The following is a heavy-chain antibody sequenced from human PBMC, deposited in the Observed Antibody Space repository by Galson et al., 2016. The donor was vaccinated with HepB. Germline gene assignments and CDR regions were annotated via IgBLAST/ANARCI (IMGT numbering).Heavy chain of an antibody. J-gene: IGHJ3*02. CDR1: GGSISSRNW. CDR2: IFHSGDT. Sequence: SETLSLTCSVSGGSISSRNWWSWVRQSPGKGLEWIGEIFHSGDTNYNPSLTDRVTLSIDESRSQFSLELRSMTAADTALSFCARDCCCGSCPTGGYDVFDIWGQGTTVLVSS. V-gene: IGHV4-4*02. CDR3: ARDCCCGSCPTGGYDVFDI. D-gene: IGHD3-16*01.